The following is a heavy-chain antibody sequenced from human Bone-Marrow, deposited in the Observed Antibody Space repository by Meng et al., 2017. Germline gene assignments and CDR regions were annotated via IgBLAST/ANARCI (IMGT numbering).Heavy chain of an antibody. D-gene: IGHD4-17*01. Sequence: LRLSCTVSGGSISSGVYYWSWIRQHPGKGLEWIGYIYYSGSTYYNPSLKSRVTISVDTSKNQFSLKLSFGTAADTAVYYCASGRRGYGDYAEQNDYWGQGTLVTVSS. V-gene: IGHV4-31*03. CDR2: IYYSGST. CDR1: GGSISSGVYY. J-gene: IGHJ4*02. CDR3: ASGRRGYGDYAEQNDY.